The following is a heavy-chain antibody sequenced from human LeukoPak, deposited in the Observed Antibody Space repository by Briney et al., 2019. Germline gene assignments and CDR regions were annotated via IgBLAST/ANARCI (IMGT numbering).Heavy chain of an antibody. V-gene: IGHV4-59*03. Sequence: PSETLSLTCTISRGSITDYYWSWIRQPPGKGLAWIGYVFYSGSTNYNPSLKSRVTISLDTSRNQFSLKLSSVTAADTAVYYCAGAPAASPTWFDPWGQGTLVTVSS. CDR1: RGSITDYY. J-gene: IGHJ5*02. CDR3: AGAPAASPTWFDP. D-gene: IGHD2-2*01. CDR2: VFYSGST.